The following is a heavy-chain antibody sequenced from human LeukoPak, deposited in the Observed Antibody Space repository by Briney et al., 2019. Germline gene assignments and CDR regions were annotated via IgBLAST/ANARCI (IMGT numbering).Heavy chain of an antibody. D-gene: IGHD6-19*01. CDR3: ASPGIAVAGTYERNDY. V-gene: IGHV4-34*01. CDR2: INHSGST. CDR1: GGSFSGYY. J-gene: IGHJ4*02. Sequence: SETLSLTCAVYGGSFSGYYWSWIRQPPGKGLEWIGEINHSGSTNYNPSLKSRVTISVDTSKNQFSLKLSSVTAADTAVYYCASPGIAVAGTYERNDYWGQGTLVTVSS.